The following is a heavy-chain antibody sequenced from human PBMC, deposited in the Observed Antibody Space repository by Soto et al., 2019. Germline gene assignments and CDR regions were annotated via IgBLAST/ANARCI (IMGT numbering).Heavy chain of an antibody. V-gene: IGHV3-21*05. Sequence: PGGSLRLSCAASGFTFSSYSMNWVRQAPGKGLEWVSYISSSSSNIYYADSVKGRFTISRDNAKNSLYLQMNSLRAEDTAVYYCARGGGIADMDVWGKGTTVTVS. CDR1: GFTFSSYS. CDR3: ARGGGIADMDV. CDR2: ISSSSSNI. J-gene: IGHJ6*03. D-gene: IGHD6-13*01.